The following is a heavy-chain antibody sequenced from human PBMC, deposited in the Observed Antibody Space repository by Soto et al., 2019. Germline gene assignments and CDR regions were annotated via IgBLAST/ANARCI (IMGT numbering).Heavy chain of an antibody. CDR1: GGTFSSYS. V-gene: IGHV1-69*01. D-gene: IGHD1-26*01. CDR3: ARDGGRHSGGIDY. J-gene: IGHJ4*02. Sequence: QVQLVQSGAAVKTRGSSVKVSCKASGGTFSSYSINWVRQAPGQGLEWMGEIIPIFGTAHYAQKFQGRVTITADESTSTAYMELSSMRSEDTAVYYCARDGGRHSGGIDYWGQGTLVTVSS. CDR2: IIPIFGTA.